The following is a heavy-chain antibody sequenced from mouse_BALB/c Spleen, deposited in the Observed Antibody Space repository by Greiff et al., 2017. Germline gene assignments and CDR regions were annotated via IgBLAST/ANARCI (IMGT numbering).Heavy chain of an antibody. CDR3: ARNYGNYLDY. V-gene: IGHV5-17*02. CDR2: ISSGSSTI. D-gene: IGHD2-1*01. J-gene: IGHJ2*01. Sequence: EVQVVESGGGLVQPGGSRKLSCAASGFTFSSFGMHWVRQAPEKGLEWVAYISSGSSTIYYADTVKGRFTISRDNPKNTLFLQMTSLRSEDTAMYYCARNYGNYLDYWGQGTTLTVSS. CDR1: GFTFSSFG.